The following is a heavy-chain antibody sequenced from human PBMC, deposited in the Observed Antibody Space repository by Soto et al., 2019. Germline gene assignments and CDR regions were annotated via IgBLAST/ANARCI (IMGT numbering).Heavy chain of an antibody. Sequence: ASVKVSCKVSGYTLTELSMHWVRQAPGKGLEWMGGFDPEDGETIYAQKFQGRVTMTEDTSTDTAYMELSSLRSEDTAVYYCAKVRMTTVVRDPYYYYYYGMDVWGQGTTVTVSS. D-gene: IGHD4-17*01. CDR2: FDPEDGET. J-gene: IGHJ6*02. V-gene: IGHV1-24*01. CDR3: AKVRMTTVVRDPYYYYYYGMDV. CDR1: GYTLTELS.